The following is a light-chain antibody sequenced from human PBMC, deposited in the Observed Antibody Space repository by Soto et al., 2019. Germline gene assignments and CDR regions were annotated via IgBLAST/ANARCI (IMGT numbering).Light chain of an antibody. V-gene: IGLV1-51*02. J-gene: IGLJ2*01. Sequence: QSALTQPPSVSAAPGQKVTISCSGSSSNIGDNYLSWYQQLPGTAPKLLIYENKKRPSGIPDRFSGSKSGTSATLGITGLQTGDEADYYCGTWDSSLSAVVFGGGTKLTVL. CDR2: ENK. CDR1: SSNIGDNY. CDR3: GTWDSSLSAVV.